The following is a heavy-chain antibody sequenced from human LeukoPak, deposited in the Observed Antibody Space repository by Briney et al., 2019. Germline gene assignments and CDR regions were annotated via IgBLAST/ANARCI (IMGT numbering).Heavy chain of an antibody. CDR3: ARDQSWQQLGGPPFDF. J-gene: IGHJ4*02. Sequence: ASVKVSCKAFGYIFTSYGISWVRQAPGHGLEWMGWISAYNGITDYAQKLQGRVTMTTDTSTSTAYMELRRLRSDDTAVYYCARDQSWQQLGGPPFDFWGQGTLVTVSS. D-gene: IGHD6-13*01. CDR2: ISAYNGIT. V-gene: IGHV1-18*01. CDR1: GYIFTSYG.